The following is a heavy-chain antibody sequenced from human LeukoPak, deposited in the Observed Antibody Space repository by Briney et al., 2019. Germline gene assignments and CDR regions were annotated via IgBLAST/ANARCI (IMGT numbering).Heavy chain of an antibody. J-gene: IGHJ4*02. CDR2: IRFDESNN. V-gene: IGHV3-30*02. D-gene: IGHD3-22*01. CDR3: GKDQGYYDSSGYLYYFDN. CDR1: GFTFSSYG. Sequence: GGSLRLSCAASGFTFSSYGMHWVRQTPGKGLEWVAFIRFDESNNYYADSVKGRFTTSRDNSKNTLYLQMNSLRAEDTAVYYCGKDQGYYDSSGYLYYFDNWGQGTLVTVSS.